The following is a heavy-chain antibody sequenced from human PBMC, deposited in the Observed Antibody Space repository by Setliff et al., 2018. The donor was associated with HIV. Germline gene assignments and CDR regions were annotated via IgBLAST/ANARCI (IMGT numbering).Heavy chain of an antibody. J-gene: IGHJ4*02. CDR2: IYTSGST. V-gene: IGHV4-61*02. D-gene: IGHD6-19*01. CDR1: GGSISSGSYY. Sequence: SETLSLTCTVSGGSISSGSYYWSWIRQPAGKGLEWIGRIYTSGSTNYNPSLKSRVSISVDTSKNQFSLKLSSVTAADTAVYYCARSSMAGFDYWGQGKLVTVSS. CDR3: ARSSMAGFDY.